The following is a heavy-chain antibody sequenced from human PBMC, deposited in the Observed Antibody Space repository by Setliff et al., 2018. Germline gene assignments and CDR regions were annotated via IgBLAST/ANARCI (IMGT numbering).Heavy chain of an antibody. CDR1: GYTFGAHY. CDR3: ARRVSYDSSGYPLGY. Sequence: ASVKVSCHASGYTFGAHYIHWVRQAPGQGFEWMGWINPNSGDTNYAKNFQGRVTMTSDPSTNTVYMDLSSLTSEDTAVYFCARRVSYDSSGYPLGYWGQGTLVTVSS. D-gene: IGHD3-22*01. CDR2: INPNSGDT. J-gene: IGHJ4*02. V-gene: IGHV1-2*02.